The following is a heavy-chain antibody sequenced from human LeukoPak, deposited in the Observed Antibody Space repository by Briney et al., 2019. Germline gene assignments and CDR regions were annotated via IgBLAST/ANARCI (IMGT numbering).Heavy chain of an antibody. CDR2: FDPEDGET. J-gene: IGHJ4*02. Sequence: APVKVSCKVSGYTLTELSMHWVRQAPGKGLEWMGGFDPEDGETIYAQKFQGRVTMTEDTSTDTAYMELSSLRSEDTAVYYCAAPGLRNPGFDYWGQGTLVTVSS. D-gene: IGHD5-12*01. CDR1: GYTLTELS. V-gene: IGHV1-24*01. CDR3: AAPGLRNPGFDY.